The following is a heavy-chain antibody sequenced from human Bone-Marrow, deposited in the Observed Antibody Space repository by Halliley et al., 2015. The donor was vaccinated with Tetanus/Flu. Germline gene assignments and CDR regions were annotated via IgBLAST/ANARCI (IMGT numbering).Heavy chain of an antibody. Sequence: YIQYSGNPYSNPSLESRITISVDTSKNQFSLKLSSVTAADTAVYYCARTFQRQRGGRDYYAVDVWGQGTTVTVSS. CDR2: IQYSGNP. V-gene: IGHV4-31*02. CDR3: ARTFQRQRGGRDYYAVDV. J-gene: IGHJ6*02. D-gene: IGHD3-16*01.